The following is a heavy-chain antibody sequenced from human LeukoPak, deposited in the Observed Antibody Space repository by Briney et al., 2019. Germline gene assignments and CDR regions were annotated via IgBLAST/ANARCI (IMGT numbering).Heavy chain of an antibody. CDR3: ARDLYASGNYRSYWYFDL. Sequence: SETLSLTCTVSGGSIRSSYYYWSWIRQPPGKGLEWIGYIYYNGSTNYNPSLKSRVTISVDTSKKQFSLKLNSVTAADTAVYYCARDLYASGNYRSYWYFDLWGRGTLVTVSS. J-gene: IGHJ2*01. V-gene: IGHV4-61*01. D-gene: IGHD3-10*01. CDR2: IYYNGST. CDR1: GGSIRSSYYY.